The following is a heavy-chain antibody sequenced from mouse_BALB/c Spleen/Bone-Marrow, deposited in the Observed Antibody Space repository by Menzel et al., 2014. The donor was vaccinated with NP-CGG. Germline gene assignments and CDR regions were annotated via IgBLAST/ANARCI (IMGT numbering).Heavy chain of an antibody. J-gene: IGHJ2*01. CDR3: VRGGYFVPSYFDS. Sequence: EVNLVESGGGLVQPGGSRKLSCAASGFTFRSFGMHWARQAPEKGLEWVAYISGGTSTIYYADTGKGRFTISRDNPNNPLFLQIDSLRSEDTAMYYCVRGGYFVPSYFDSWGQGTTLTVSS. D-gene: IGHD2-3*01. V-gene: IGHV5-17*02. CDR1: GFTFRSFG. CDR2: ISGGTSTI.